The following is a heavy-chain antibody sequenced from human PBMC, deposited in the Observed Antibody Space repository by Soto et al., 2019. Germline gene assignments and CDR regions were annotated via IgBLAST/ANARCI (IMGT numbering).Heavy chain of an antibody. CDR2: IIPVFATT. D-gene: IGHD2-21*02. CDR3: ARDLSTQGLDS. CDR1: GGTFSRDV. J-gene: IGHJ4*02. V-gene: IGHV1-69*12. Sequence: VLLVQSGAEVKKPGSSVRVTCKASGGTFSRDVMTWVRQAPGQGLEWMGEIIPVFATTNYAQSFQGRVTFTADESTRTVYMELSGLRYEDTAMYYCARDLSTQGLDSSGQGTLVTVSS.